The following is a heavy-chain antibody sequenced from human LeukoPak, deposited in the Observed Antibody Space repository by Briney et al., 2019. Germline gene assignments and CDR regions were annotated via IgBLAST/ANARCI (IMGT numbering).Heavy chain of an antibody. CDR1: GYSLIEVA. D-gene: IGHD3-9*01. Sequence: GASVKVSCKVSGYSLIEVAMHWVRQAPGKGLEWVGSFDPEDGEDGETHYAQKFQGRVTMTEDASTDTAYMELTRLSSEDTALYCCAMTDRYAGRPFDYWGQGTLVTVSS. CDR3: AMTDRYAGRPFDY. CDR2: FDPEDGEDGET. J-gene: IGHJ4*02. V-gene: IGHV1-24*01.